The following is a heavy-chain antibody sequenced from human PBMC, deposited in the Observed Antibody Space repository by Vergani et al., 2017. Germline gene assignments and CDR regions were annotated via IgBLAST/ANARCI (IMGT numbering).Heavy chain of an antibody. J-gene: IGHJ6*02. V-gene: IGHV3-7*03. CDR3: ARGPDYGDYVDGSYYYYYGMDV. CDR1: GFTFSSYW. Sequence: EVQLVESGGGLVQPGGSLRLSCAASGFTFSSYWMSWVRQAPGKGLEWLANIKQDGSEKYYVDSVKGRFTISRDNAKNSLCLQMNSLRAEDTAVYYCARGPDYGDYVDGSYYYYYGMDVWGQGTTVTVSS. D-gene: IGHD4-17*01. CDR2: IKQDGSEK.